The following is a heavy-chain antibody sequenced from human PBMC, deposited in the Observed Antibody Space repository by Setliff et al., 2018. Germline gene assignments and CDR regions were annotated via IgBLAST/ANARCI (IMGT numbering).Heavy chain of an antibody. J-gene: IGHJ5*02. CDR3: ARGYCSSSGCFFAGWFDP. CDR1: DGSFSGYY. V-gene: IGHV4-34*01. Sequence: LSLTCAVYDGSFSGYYWSWIRQPPGKGLEWIGEIDHSGNTNYNPSLKSRVTIFVDTSKNQFSLKLNSVTAADMAVYYCARGYCSSSGCFFAGWFDPWGQGTLVTVS. CDR2: IDHSGNT. D-gene: IGHD2-2*01.